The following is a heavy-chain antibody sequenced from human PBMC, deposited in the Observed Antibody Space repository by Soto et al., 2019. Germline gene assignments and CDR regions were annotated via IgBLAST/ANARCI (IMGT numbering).Heavy chain of an antibody. J-gene: IGHJ6*02. V-gene: IGHV3-23*01. CDR1: GFTFSSYA. Sequence: GGSLRLSCAASGFTFSSYAMSWVRQAPGKGLEWVSAISGSGGSTYYADSVKGRFTISRDNSKNTLYLQMNSLRAEDTAVYYCAKGRDIVVVPAAINGMDVWGQGTTVTVSS. CDR3: AKGRDIVVVPAAINGMDV. CDR2: ISGSGGST. D-gene: IGHD2-2*02.